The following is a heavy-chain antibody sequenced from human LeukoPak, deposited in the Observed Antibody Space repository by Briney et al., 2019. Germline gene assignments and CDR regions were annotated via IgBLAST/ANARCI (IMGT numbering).Heavy chain of an antibody. Sequence: ASVKVSCKASGGTFSSYDISWVRQAPGQGLEWMGGIMPMFGKANYAQKFQGRVTTTADKATSTAYMELSSLRSEDTAVYYCTTDVVGATWIYFDYWGQGTLVTVSS. D-gene: IGHD1-26*01. V-gene: IGHV1-69*06. CDR1: GGTFSSYD. CDR3: TTDVVGATWIYFDY. CDR2: IMPMFGKA. J-gene: IGHJ4*02.